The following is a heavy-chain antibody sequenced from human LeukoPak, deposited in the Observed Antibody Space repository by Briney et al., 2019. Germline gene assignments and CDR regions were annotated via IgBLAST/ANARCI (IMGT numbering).Heavy chain of an antibody. CDR1: GGSFSAYH. J-gene: IGHJ4*02. CDR2: INHSGST. Sequence: SETLSLTCAVYGGSFSAYHWSWIRQPPGKGLEWTGEINHSGSTNYNPSLKSRVTMSVDTSRNQFSLKLNSVAAADAAVYYCVRADGRDGYKGLVDYCGQGTLVTVSS. CDR3: VRADGRDGYKGLVDY. V-gene: IGHV4-34*01. D-gene: IGHD5-24*01.